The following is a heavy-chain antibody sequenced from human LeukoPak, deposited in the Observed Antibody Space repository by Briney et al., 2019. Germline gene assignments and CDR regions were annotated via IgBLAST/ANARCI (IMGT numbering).Heavy chain of an antibody. CDR1: GFTFSSYD. CDR2: IHTAGDT. D-gene: IGHD2-8*02. CDR3: ARGLPGGLDI. Sequence: GGSLRLSCAASGFTFSSYDMHWVRQVTGKGLEWVSSIHTAGDTHYSGSVKGRFTISRESAKNSLYLQMNSLRAGDTAVYYCARGLPGGLDIWGQGTMVTVSP. V-gene: IGHV3-13*01. J-gene: IGHJ3*02.